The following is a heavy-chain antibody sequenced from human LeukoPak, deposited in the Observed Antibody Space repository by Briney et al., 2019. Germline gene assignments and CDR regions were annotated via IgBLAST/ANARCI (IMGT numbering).Heavy chain of an antibody. CDR3: AKTATGSAGDY. CDR2: ISVSGDST. V-gene: IGHV3-23*01. J-gene: IGHJ4*02. CDR1: AFTFSSYA. Sequence: GGSLRLPCAASAFTFSSYAMSWVRQAPGKGLQWVSTISVSGDSTYYSDSVKGRFTISRDNSLDTLYLQMNGLKAEDTAIYYCAKTATGSAGDYWGQGTLVTVSS. D-gene: IGHD1-14*01.